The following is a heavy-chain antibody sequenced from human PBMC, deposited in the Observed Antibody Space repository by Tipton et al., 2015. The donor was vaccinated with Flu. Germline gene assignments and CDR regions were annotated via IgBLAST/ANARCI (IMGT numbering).Heavy chain of an antibody. CDR1: GYSFTSYW. D-gene: IGHD6-19*01. CDR2: IYPGDSDT. CDR3: AGHRGKWLVQDAFDI. Sequence: QLVQSGAEVKTPGESLKISCKGSGYSFTSYWIGWVRQMPGKGLEWMGIIYPGDSDTRYSPSFQGQVTISADKSISTAYLQWSSLKAADTAMYYGAGHRGKWLVQDAFDIWSQGTMVTVSS. J-gene: IGHJ3*02. V-gene: IGHV5-51*01.